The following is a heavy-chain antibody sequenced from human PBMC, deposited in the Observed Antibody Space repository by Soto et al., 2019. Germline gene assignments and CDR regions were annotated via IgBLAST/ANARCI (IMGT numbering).Heavy chain of an antibody. D-gene: IGHD6-13*01. Sequence: EVQLVESGGGLVQPGGSLRLSCVASGFTFSSYSMNWVRQAPGKGPEWLGYISKDDVPAYYADSVKGRFTVTRDNAKNSLYLQMNGLSAEDAAMYYCTSGESRSRSHWFDYWGQGTLVTVSS. CDR1: GFTFSSYS. J-gene: IGHJ4*02. V-gene: IGHV3-48*01. CDR2: ISKDDVPA. CDR3: TSGESRSRSHWFDY.